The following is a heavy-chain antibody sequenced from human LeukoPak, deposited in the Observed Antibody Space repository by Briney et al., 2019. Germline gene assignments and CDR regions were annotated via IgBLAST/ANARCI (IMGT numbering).Heavy chain of an antibody. CDR1: GGSFSGYY. Sequence: SETLSLTCAVYGGSFSGYYWSWSRQPPGKGLEWIGEINHSGSTNYNPSLKSRVTISVDTSKNQFSLKLSSVTTADTAVYYCARRITMVRGFNYWGQGTLVTVSS. CDR3: ARRITMVRGFNY. CDR2: INHSGST. D-gene: IGHD3-10*01. J-gene: IGHJ4*02. V-gene: IGHV4-34*01.